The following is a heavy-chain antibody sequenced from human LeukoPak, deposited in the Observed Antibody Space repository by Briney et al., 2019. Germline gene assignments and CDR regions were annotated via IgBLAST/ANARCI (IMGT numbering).Heavy chain of an antibody. CDR1: DGSIRNYC. D-gene: IGHD1-26*01. CDR2: IYYRGST. Sequence: PSETLSLTCTVSDGSIRNYCWSWIRQPPGKGLEWMGYIYYRGSTNYNPSLKSRVTISIDTSKNQVSLKLSSVTAAHTAVYYCASLGGTYDHWGQGTLVTVSS. J-gene: IGHJ4*02. CDR3: ASLGGTYDH. V-gene: IGHV4-59*08.